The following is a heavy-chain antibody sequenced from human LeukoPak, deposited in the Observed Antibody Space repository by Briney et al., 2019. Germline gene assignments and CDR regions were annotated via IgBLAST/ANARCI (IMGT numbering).Heavy chain of an antibody. J-gene: IGHJ3*02. CDR3: ARFRGVIIKEAAFDN. Sequence: SETLSLTCTVSGGSISSGGYYWSWIRQHPGKGLEWIGYIYYSGSTYYNPSLKSRVTISVDTSKNQFSLKLSSVTAADTAVYYCARFRGVIIKEAAFDNWGQGTMVTVSS. CDR2: IYYSGST. CDR1: GGSISSGGYY. D-gene: IGHD3-10*01. V-gene: IGHV4-31*03.